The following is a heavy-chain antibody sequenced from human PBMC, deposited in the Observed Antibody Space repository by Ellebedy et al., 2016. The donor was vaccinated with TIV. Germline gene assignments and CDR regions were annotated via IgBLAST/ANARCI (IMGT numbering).Heavy chain of an antibody. CDR3: ARATAGFDY. V-gene: IGHV3-13*01. CDR2: IGAAGDT. Sequence: GESLKISCAASGFTFSSYDMHWVRQGSGNGLEWVSSIGAAGDTYYAGFVKGRVAISRENDKNSLYLQLNNVRVGDTAVYYCARATAGFDYWGQGTLVTVSS. D-gene: IGHD1-14*01. J-gene: IGHJ4*02. CDR1: GFTFSSYD.